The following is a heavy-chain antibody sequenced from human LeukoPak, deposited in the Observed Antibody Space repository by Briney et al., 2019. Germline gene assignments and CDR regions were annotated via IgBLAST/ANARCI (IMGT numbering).Heavy chain of an antibody. CDR2: IYYSGST. J-gene: IGHJ6*03. V-gene: IGHV4-30-4*08. Sequence: PSETLSLTCTVSGGSISSGDYYWSWIRQPPGKGLEWMGYIYYSGSTYYNPSLKSRVTISVDTSKNQFSLKLSSVTAADTAVYYCASLSSGYYYYYMDVWGKGTTVTVSS. CDR3: ASLSSGYYYYYMDV. CDR1: GGSISSGDYY. D-gene: IGHD3-22*01.